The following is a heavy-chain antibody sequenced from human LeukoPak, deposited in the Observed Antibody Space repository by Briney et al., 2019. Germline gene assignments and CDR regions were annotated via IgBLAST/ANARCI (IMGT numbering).Heavy chain of an antibody. Sequence: GGSLRLSCVTSGFTFRNYGMHWVRQAPGKGLEWVAVISYDGSNKYYADSVKGRFTISRDNSKNTLYLQMNSLRAEDTAVYYCARDSSGWYESACFDYWGQGTLVTVSS. CDR3: ARDSSGWYESACFDY. CDR2: ISYDGSNK. D-gene: IGHD6-19*01. V-gene: IGHV3-30*19. J-gene: IGHJ4*02. CDR1: GFTFRNYG.